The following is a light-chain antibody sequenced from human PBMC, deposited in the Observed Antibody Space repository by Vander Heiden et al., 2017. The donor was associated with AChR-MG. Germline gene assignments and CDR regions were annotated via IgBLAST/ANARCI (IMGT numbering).Light chain of an antibody. CDR1: QSVLYSSDNKNY. J-gene: IGKJ4*01. CDR3: QQYYSSPLS. Sequence: DIVMTQSPDSLAVSLGDRATINCKSSQSVLYSSDNKNYLAWYQQKPGQPPKLLIYWASTRESGVPDRFSGSESGTDFTLTISSLQAEDVAVYYCQQYYSSPLSFGGGTKVEIK. CDR2: WAS. V-gene: IGKV4-1*01.